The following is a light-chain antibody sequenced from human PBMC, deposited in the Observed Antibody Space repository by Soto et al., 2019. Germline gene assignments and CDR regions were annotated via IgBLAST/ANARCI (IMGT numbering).Light chain of an antibody. Sequence: IQLTQSPSSLSASVGDRVSITCRASQAISSHLAWYQQKPGTGPKLLIHGASVLQTGVPSRFSGSGNGPGAEFTLTISSLQPEDFATYFCQQIKSYPRGTFGQGTKVDIK. CDR3: QQIKSYPRGT. J-gene: IGKJ1*01. CDR2: GAS. CDR1: QAISSH. V-gene: IGKV1-9*01.